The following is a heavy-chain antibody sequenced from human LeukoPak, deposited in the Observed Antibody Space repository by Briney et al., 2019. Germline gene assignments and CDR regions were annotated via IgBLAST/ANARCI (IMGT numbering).Heavy chain of an antibody. CDR2: IRYDGSNK. Sequence: GGSLRPSCAGSGFTFSSYWMSWVRQAPGKGLEWVTFIRYDGSNKYYADSVKGRFTISRDNSKNTLYLQMNSLRAEDTAVYYCAKGSKEVLFTRDHYMDVWGKGTTVTISS. J-gene: IGHJ6*03. CDR3: AKGSKEVLFTRDHYMDV. D-gene: IGHD3-3*01. CDR1: GFTFSSYW. V-gene: IGHV3-30*02.